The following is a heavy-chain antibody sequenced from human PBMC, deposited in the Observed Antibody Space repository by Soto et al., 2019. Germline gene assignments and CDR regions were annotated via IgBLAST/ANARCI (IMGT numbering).Heavy chain of an antibody. CDR2: IVVGSGNT. Sequence: ASVNVSCKASGFTFTSSAVQWVRHARGQRQERIGWIVVGSGNTNYAQKFQDRVTITRDMSTSTAYMELSSLRSEDTAVYYCAAPPTYYDFWSGYYRPYYYYCMDVWGQGTTVTVSS. CDR1: GFTFTSSA. D-gene: IGHD3-3*01. CDR3: AAPPTYYDFWSGYYRPYYYYCMDV. J-gene: IGHJ6*02. V-gene: IGHV1-58*01.